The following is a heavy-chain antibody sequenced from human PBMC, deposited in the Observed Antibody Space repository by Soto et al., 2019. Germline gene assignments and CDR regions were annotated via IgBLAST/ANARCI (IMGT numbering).Heavy chain of an antibody. V-gene: IGHV3-53*02. J-gene: IGHJ6*02. CDR2: IYSGGST. CDR3: ARAVTTPLPYYYYGMDV. D-gene: IGHD4-17*01. Sequence: EVQLVETGGGLIQPGGSLRLSCAASGFTVSSNYMSWVRQAPGKGLEWVSVIYSGGSTYYADSVKGRFTISRDNSQNTLYLQMNSLRAEDTAVYYCARAVTTPLPYYYYGMDVWGQGTTVTVSS. CDR1: GFTVSSNY.